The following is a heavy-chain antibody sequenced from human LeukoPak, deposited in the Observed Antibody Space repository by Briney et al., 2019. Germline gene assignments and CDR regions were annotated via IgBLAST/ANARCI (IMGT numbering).Heavy chain of an antibody. J-gene: IGHJ3*02. Sequence: SETLSLTCSVSGGSIRSSSYYWGWIRQPPGKGLEWIGSIYYSGSTYYNPSLKSRVTLSIDTSKNQFSLKLSSVTAADTAVYYCARDLYSSRTNDAFVIWGQGTVVTVSS. CDR3: ARDLYSSRTNDAFVI. V-gene: IGHV4-39*07. D-gene: IGHD6-13*01. CDR2: IYYSGST. CDR1: GGSIRSSSYY.